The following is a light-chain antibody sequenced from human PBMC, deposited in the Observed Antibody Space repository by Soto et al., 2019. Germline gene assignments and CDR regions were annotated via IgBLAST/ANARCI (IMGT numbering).Light chain of an antibody. CDR2: EGS. CDR3: CSYAGSSTWV. J-gene: IGLJ3*02. CDR1: SSDVGSYNL. V-gene: IGLV2-23*01. Sequence: QSALTQPASVSGSPGQSITISCTGTSSDVGSYNLVSWYQQHPGKAPKLMIYEGSKRPPGVSNRFSGSKSGNTASLTISGLQAEDEAYYYCCSYAGSSTWVFGGGTKLTVL.